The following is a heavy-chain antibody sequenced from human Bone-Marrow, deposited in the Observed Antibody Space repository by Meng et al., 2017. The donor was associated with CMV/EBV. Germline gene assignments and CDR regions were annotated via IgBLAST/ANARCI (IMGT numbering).Heavy chain of an antibody. V-gene: IGHV4-61*01. CDR2: IYDSGST. D-gene: IGHD1/OR15-1a*01. Sequence: SETLSLTCTVSGGSVSSGSYYWSWIRQPPGKGLEWIGYIYDSGSTNYNPSLKSRVTISIDTPKNQFSLKLSSVTAADTAVYYCAREGTADDAFDIWGQGTMVTVSS. J-gene: IGHJ3*02. CDR3: AREGTADDAFDI. CDR1: GGSVSSGSYY.